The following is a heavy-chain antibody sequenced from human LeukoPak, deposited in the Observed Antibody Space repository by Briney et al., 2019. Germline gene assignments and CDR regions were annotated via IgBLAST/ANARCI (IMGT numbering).Heavy chain of an antibody. CDR1: GGSISSGSYY. CDR2: IYTSGST. Sequence: SQTLFLTCTVSGGSISSGSYYWSWIRQPAGKGLEWIGRIYTSGSTNYNPSLKSRVTISVDTSKNQFSLKLSSVTAADTAVYYCARGVGAQPPHYYYYYMDVWGKGTTVTISS. V-gene: IGHV4-61*02. CDR3: ARGVGAQPPHYYYYYMDV. J-gene: IGHJ6*03. D-gene: IGHD1-26*01.